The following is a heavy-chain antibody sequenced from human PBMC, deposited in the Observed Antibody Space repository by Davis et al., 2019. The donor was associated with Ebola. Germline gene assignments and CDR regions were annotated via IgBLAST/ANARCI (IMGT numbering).Heavy chain of an antibody. J-gene: IGHJ3*02. D-gene: IGHD2-8*02. CDR1: GISFSNYR. CDR2: ILPDGSDK. Sequence: SLNIPCAASGISFSNYRMLSVRQAPGQVTERVAVILPDGSDKNYADSGKGRFTISRDNSKNTLDLQMNSLRPEDTAVYYCVKTRSNWWNDALEIWGRGTMVIVSS. CDR3: VKTRSNWWNDALEI. V-gene: IGHV3-30*18.